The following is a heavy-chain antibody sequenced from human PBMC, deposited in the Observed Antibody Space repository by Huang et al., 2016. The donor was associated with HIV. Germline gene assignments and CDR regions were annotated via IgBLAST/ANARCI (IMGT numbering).Heavy chain of an antibody. CDR3: ARGRYRLHP. J-gene: IGHJ5*02. CDR2: ISNTCDTI. V-gene: IGHV3-11*01. Sequence: QVQLVESGGGLVKPEGSLRLSCAASGFTFSDYYMAWIRQAPGKGLEWISYISNTCDTIYYADSVRDRFTISRDNAKKSLSLQINSLRADDTAVYYCARGRYRLHPWGQGALVVVSS. CDR1: GFTFSDYY. D-gene: IGHD2-15*01.